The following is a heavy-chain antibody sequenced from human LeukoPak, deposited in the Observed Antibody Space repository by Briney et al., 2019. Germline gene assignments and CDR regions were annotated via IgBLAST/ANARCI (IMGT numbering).Heavy chain of an antibody. CDR2: MYRGGST. J-gene: IGHJ4*02. Sequence: GGSLRLSCAASGFTVSNNYMSWVRQAPGKGLEWVSVMYRGGSTYYADSVQGRFTMSRDNSKNTLYLQMNSLRAEGTAVYYCARDGGAAAGYWGQGTLVTVSS. CDR3: ARDGGAAAGY. V-gene: IGHV3-66*01. D-gene: IGHD6-13*01. CDR1: GFTVSNNY.